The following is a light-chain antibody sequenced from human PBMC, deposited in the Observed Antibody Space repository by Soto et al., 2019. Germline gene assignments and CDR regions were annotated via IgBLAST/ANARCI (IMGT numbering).Light chain of an antibody. V-gene: IGKV3-11*01. CDR2: DAA. Sequence: EIVLTQSPARLSLSTGERATLSCRASQSVSSYLACYHQQPRQAPRLLLYDAANRAAGIPARFSSSGSGTAFTLTTSSREPEDYAGGYCHQRYDVSPITIGQGTRLEIK. J-gene: IGKJ5*01. CDR1: QSVSSY. CDR3: HQRYDVSPIT.